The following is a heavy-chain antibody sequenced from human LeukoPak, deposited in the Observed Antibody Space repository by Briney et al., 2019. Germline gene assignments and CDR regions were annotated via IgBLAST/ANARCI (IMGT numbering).Heavy chain of an antibody. Sequence: AGGSLRLPCAASGFTFSRHGMHWVRQAPGKGLEWVAVIWYDGSDKYYADSVKGRFTISRDNSKNTLYLQLNSLRAEDTAVYYCARDGGGYCGGDWGQGTLVTVSS. CDR1: GFTFSRHG. CDR2: IWYDGSDK. J-gene: IGHJ4*02. CDR3: ARDGGGYCGGD. V-gene: IGHV3-33*01. D-gene: IGHD2-21*01.